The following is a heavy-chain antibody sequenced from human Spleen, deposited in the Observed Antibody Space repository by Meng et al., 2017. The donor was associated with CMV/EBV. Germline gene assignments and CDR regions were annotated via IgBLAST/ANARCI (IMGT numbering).Heavy chain of an antibody. V-gene: IGHV1-8*01. J-gene: IGHJ4*02. Sequence: CKTSGYTFTDYDIFWVRQAPGQGLEWMGWMNPNSGNTGFAQKFQGRATITRNTSITTANMQLSSLRSEDTAVYYCARGAWATGYSSYWGQGTLVTVSS. CDR1: GYTFTDYD. CDR3: ARGAWATGYSSY. D-gene: IGHD3-9*01. CDR2: MNPNSGNT.